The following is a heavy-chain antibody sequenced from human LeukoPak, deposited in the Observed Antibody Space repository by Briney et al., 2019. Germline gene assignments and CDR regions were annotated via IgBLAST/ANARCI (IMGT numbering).Heavy chain of an antibody. D-gene: IGHD3-22*01. CDR3: ARVSDPYYYDSSGFDY. CDR1: GGSFSGYY. Sequence: SETLSLTCAVYGGSFSGYYWSWIRQPPGKGLEWIGYIYYSGSTNYNPSLKSRVTISVDTSKNQFSLKLSSVTAADTAVYYCARVSDPYYYDSSGFDYWGQGTLVTVSS. J-gene: IGHJ4*02. CDR2: IYYSGST. V-gene: IGHV4-59*01.